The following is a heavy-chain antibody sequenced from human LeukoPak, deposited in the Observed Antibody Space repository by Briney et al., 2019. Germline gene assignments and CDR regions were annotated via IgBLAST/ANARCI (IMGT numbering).Heavy chain of an antibody. D-gene: IGHD6-19*01. V-gene: IGHV6-1*01. CDR1: GDSVSSNSAA. Sequence: SQTLSLTCAISGDSVSSNSAAWNWIRQSPSRGLEWLGRTYYRSKWYNDYAVSAKSRITINPDTSKNQFSLQLNSVTPEDTAVYYCARDHSSGWYVGQYYFDYWGQGTLVTVSS. CDR2: TYYRSKWYN. CDR3: ARDHSSGWYVGQYYFDY. J-gene: IGHJ4*02.